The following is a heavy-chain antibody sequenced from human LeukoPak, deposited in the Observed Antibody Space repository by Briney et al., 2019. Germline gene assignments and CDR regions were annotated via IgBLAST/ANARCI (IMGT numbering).Heavy chain of an antibody. CDR1: GFTFSSYA. D-gene: IGHD5-18*01. Sequence: GSLRLSCAASGFTFSSYAMSWVRQAPGKGLEWVSAISGSGGSTYYADSVKGRFTISRDNAKNSLYLQMNSLRAEDTAVYYCARRGYGSDYWGQGTLVTVSS. CDR3: ARRGYGSDY. V-gene: IGHV3-23*01. CDR2: ISGSGGST. J-gene: IGHJ4*02.